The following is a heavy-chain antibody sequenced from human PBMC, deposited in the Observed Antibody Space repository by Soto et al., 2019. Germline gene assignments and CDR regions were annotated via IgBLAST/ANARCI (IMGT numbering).Heavy chain of an antibody. J-gene: IGHJ3*02. CDR3: ARRWGRAFEI. Sequence: QVQLQESGPGLVKPSETLSLTCTVSGGSISSYYWSWIRQPPGKGLEWIGYIYYSGSTNYNPSLKSRVTISVDTSKNQFSLKLSSVTAADTAVYYCARRWGRAFEIWGQGTMVTVSS. D-gene: IGHD3-16*01. V-gene: IGHV4-59*01. CDR1: GGSISSYY. CDR2: IYYSGST.